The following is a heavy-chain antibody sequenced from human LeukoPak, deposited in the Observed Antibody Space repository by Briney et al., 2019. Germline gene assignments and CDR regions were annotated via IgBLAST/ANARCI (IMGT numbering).Heavy chain of an antibody. CDR3: TKALDL. V-gene: IGHV3-7*01. Sequence: GGSLRLSCAVSGFSLSGSWMDWVRHAPGKGLGWVGNINQDGNETNYVDSAKGRVTLSRDNAKNSLYMQMDSLRVEDTAMYYCTKALDLWGEGTVVSVSS. CDR1: GFSLSGSW. CDR2: INQDGNET. J-gene: IGHJ4*02.